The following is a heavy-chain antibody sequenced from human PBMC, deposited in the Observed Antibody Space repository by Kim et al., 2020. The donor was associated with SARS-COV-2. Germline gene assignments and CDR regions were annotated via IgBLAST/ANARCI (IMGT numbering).Heavy chain of an antibody. D-gene: IGHD3-22*01. CDR1: GYSFTSYW. CDR3: ARQEIVVVEDWYFDL. J-gene: IGHJ2*01. V-gene: IGHV5-10-1*01. CDR2: IDPSDSYT. Sequence: GESLKISCKGSGYSFTSYWISWVRQMPGKGLEWMGRIDPSDSYTNYSPSFQGHVTISADKSISTAYLQWSSLKASEAAMYYCARQEIVVVEDWYFDLWGRGTLVTVSS.